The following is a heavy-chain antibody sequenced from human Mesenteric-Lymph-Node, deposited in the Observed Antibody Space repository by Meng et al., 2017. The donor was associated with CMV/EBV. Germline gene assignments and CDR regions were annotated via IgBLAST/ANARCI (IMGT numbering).Heavy chain of an antibody. CDR2: IHYTGST. J-gene: IGHJ5*02. D-gene: IGHD3-16*01. CDR3: AKGGDWFDP. CDR1: GGSFISGSSD. V-gene: IGHV4-31*03. Sequence: LTCTFSGGSFISGSSDWGWIRQPPGKGLEWIGYIHYTGSTYYNPSLQSRVTISVDTSKNQFSLKLRSLTVADTAVYYCAKGGDWFDPWGQGTLVTVSS.